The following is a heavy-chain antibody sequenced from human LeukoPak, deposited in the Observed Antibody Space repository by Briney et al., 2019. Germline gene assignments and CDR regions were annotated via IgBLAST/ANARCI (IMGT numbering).Heavy chain of an antibody. CDR1: GYTFTGYY. V-gene: IGHV1-2*02. J-gene: IGHJ4*02. CDR2: INPNSGGT. CDR3: AREGGSGYETTYYFDY. D-gene: IGHD5-12*01. Sequence: ASVKVSCKASGYTFTGYYLHWVRQAPGQGLEWMGWINPNSGGTNYAQKFQGRVTMTRDTSISTAYMELSRLRSDDTAVYYCAREGGSGYETTYYFDYWGQGTLVTVSS.